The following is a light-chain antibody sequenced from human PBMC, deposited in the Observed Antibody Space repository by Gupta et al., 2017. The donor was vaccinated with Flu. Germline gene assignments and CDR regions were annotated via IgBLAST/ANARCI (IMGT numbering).Light chain of an antibody. Sequence: GERATLSCRASQSVSSSYVAWYQQKPGQAPRLLIYGASSRATGIPDRFSGSGSGTDFTLTISRLEPEDFAVYYCQQYGSSPPFGPGTKVDIK. V-gene: IGKV3-20*01. CDR3: QQYGSSPP. J-gene: IGKJ3*01. CDR2: GAS. CDR1: QSVSSSY.